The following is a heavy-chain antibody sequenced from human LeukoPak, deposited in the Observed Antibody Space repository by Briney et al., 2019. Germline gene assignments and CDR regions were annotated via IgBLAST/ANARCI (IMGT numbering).Heavy chain of an antibody. Sequence: SQTLSLTCAISGDSVSSNSAAWNWIRQSPSRGLEWLGRTYYRSKWYNDYAVSVKSRITINPDTSKNQFSLQLNSVTPEDTAVYYCARDLVLLWFGELPYNWFDPWGQGTLVTVSS. CDR1: GDSVSSNSAA. CDR2: TYYRSKWYN. V-gene: IGHV6-1*01. CDR3: ARDLVLLWFGELPYNWFDP. D-gene: IGHD3-10*01. J-gene: IGHJ5*02.